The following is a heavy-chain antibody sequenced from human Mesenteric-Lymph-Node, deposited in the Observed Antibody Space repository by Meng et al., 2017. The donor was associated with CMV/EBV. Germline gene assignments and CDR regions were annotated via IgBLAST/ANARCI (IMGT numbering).Heavy chain of an antibody. CDR1: GYTFINYY. V-gene: IGHV1-46*01. Sequence: KATGYTFINYYIHWVRQAPGQGLEWMGIFNPRGGYTSYAQKFKGRVTMTRDTSTTTVYMELRDLTSEDTAVYFCARDGGSHAEYFQHWGQGTLVTVSS. CDR2: FNPRGGYT. J-gene: IGHJ1*01. D-gene: IGHD2-15*01. CDR3: ARDGGSHAEYFQH.